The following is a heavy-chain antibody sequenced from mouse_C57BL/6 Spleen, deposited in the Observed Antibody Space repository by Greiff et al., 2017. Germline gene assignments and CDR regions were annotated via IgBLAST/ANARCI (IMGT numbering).Heavy chain of an antibody. CDR1: GYTFTSYW. CDR2: IDPSDSYT. D-gene: IGHD1-1*01. CDR3: ARVGDYSGSSPFDY. J-gene: IGHJ2*01. V-gene: IGHV1-59*01. Sequence: QVQLQQPGAELVRPGTSVKLSCKASGYTFTSYWMHWVKQRPGQGLEWIGVIDPSDSYTNYNQKFKGKATLTVDTSSSTAYMQLSSLTSEASAGYYCARVGDYSGSSPFDYGGQGTTLTVSS.